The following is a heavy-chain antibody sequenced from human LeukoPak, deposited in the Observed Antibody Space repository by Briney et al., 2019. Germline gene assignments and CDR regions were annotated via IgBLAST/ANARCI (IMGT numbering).Heavy chain of an antibody. D-gene: IGHD2-2*01. CDR2: MNPNSGNT. CDR1: GYTFTSYD. V-gene: IGHV1-8*01. CDR3: ARAGCSSTSCYSMAWFDP. Sequence: ASVKVSCKASGYTFTSYDINWVRQATGQGLEWMGWMNPNSGNTGYAQKFQGRVTMTRNTSISTAYMELSSLRSEDTAVDYCARAGCSSTSCYSMAWFDPWGQGTLVTVSS. J-gene: IGHJ5*02.